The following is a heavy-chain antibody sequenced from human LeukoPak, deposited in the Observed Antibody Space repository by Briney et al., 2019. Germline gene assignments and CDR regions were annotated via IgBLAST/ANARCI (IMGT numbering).Heavy chain of an antibody. D-gene: IGHD3-10*01. CDR1: GYTFTGYY. Sequence: GASVKVSCKASGYTFTGYYMHWVRQAPGQGLEWMGWINPNSGGTNYAQKFQGRVTMTRDTSISTAYMELSRLRSDDAAVYYCARDRYRFGELLYDYWGQGTLVTVSS. CDR2: INPNSGGT. CDR3: ARDRYRFGELLYDY. V-gene: IGHV1-2*02. J-gene: IGHJ4*02.